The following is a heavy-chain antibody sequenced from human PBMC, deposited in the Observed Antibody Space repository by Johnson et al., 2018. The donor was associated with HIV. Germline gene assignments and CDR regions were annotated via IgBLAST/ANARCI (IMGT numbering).Heavy chain of an antibody. CDR1: GFTFSDYY. Sequence: QVQLVESGGGLVKPGGSLRLSCAASGFTFSDYYMSWIRQAPGKGLEWISYISSSGSPIYYADSLKGRFTISRDNAKNSLYLQMNSLRAEDTAVYYCARQTTVVSGDAFDMWGQGTLVTVSS. J-gene: IGHJ3*02. CDR2: ISSSGSPI. D-gene: IGHD4-23*01. V-gene: IGHV3-11*04. CDR3: ARQTTVVSGDAFDM.